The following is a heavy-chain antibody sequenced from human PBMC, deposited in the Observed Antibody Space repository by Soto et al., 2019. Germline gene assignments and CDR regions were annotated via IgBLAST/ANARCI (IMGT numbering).Heavy chain of an antibody. CDR1: GFTFSSYW. CDR2: INTDGSVT. CDR3: ARASMGTLDY. D-gene: IGHD7-27*01. V-gene: IGHV3-74*01. J-gene: IGHJ4*02. Sequence: EVQLVESGGGLVQPGGSLRLSCAASGFTFSSYWMYWVRQDPGKGLAWASRINTDGSVTNYADFVKGRFTISRDNAKNTLYLQMNSLRTEDTAVYYCARASMGTLDYWGQGSLVTVSP.